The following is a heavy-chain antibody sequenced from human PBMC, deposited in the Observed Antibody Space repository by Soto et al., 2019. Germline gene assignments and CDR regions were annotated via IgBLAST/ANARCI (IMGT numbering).Heavy chain of an antibody. CDR2: IIPIFGTA. V-gene: IGHV1-69*13. CDR1: GGTFTRYA. D-gene: IGHD3-22*01. J-gene: IGHJ4*02. Sequence: VASVKVSCKASGGTFTRYAISWVRQAPGQGLAWMGGIIPIFGTANYAQKFQGRVTITADESTSTAYMELSSLRSEDTAVYYCARVQYYDSSGYYPDFDYWGQVPLVTVSS. CDR3: ARVQYYDSSGYYPDFDY.